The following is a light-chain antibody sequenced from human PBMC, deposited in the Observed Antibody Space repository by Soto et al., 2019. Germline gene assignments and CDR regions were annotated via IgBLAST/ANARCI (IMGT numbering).Light chain of an antibody. J-gene: IGKJ1*01. CDR2: DAS. V-gene: IGKV1-5*01. CDR1: QSIGRF. CDR3: QQCYMGWT. Sequence: IQMTQSPSTMYASVGQRVTITCRASQSIGRFLAWYQHQPGKAPKLLIYDASALESGVPSRFSGTGSGTEFTFSITSLQPEDFGTYYCQQCYMGWTFGQGTKVDIK.